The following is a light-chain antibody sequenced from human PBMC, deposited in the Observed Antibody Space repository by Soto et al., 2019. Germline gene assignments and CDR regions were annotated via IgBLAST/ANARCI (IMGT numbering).Light chain of an antibody. CDR1: SSDVGGYNL. CDR2: EGS. Sequence: ALTQPASVSGSPGQSITISCTGTSSDVGGYNLVSWYQQYPGKAPKLVIYEGSKRPSGVSTRFSASRSGNTASLTISGLQAEDEADYYCCSYAGPRYVFGTGTKVTVL. CDR3: CSYAGPRYV. J-gene: IGLJ1*01. V-gene: IGLV2-23*01.